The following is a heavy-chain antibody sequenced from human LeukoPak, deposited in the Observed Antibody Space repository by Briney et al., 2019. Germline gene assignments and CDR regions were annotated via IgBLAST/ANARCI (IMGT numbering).Heavy chain of an antibody. V-gene: IGHV4-39*01. CDR2: IYYSGST. CDR1: GGSISSSSYY. CDR3: ARQNLYYDGSGSYNDY. D-gene: IGHD3-10*01. Sequence: PSETLSLTCTVSGGSISSSSYYWGWIRQPPGKGLEWIGSIYYSGSTYYNPSLKSRVTISVDTSRNQFSLKLSSVTAADTAVYYCARQNLYYDGSGSYNDYWGQGTLVTVSS. J-gene: IGHJ4*02.